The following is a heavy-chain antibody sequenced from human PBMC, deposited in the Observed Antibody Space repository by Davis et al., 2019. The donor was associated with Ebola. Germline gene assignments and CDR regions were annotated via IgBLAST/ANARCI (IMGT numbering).Heavy chain of an antibody. J-gene: IGHJ6*02. V-gene: IGHV4-39*01. Sequence: GSLRLSCTVSGGSISSSSYYWGWIRQPPGKGLEWIGSIYYSGSTYHNPSLKRRVSISVDTSKNQFSLKLSSVTAADTAVYYCARGHSYGSMVYGVDVWGQGTTVSVSS. CDR2: IYYSGST. CDR3: ARGHSYGSMVYGVDV. CDR1: GGSISSSSYY. D-gene: IGHD5-18*01.